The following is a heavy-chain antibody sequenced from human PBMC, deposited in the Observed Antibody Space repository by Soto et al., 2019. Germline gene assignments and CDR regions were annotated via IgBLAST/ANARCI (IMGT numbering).Heavy chain of an antibody. Sequence: QVQLVQSGAEVKKPGASVKVSCKTSGYTFTSYGITWVRQAPGQGLEWMGWISAYNGDTDYAQRLQGRVTMTTDASTTTAYMERRSLTSDDTAIYYCARDEQWVIDYWGQGTLVTVSS. J-gene: IGHJ4*02. V-gene: IGHV1-18*04. CDR2: ISAYNGDT. CDR3: ARDEQWVIDY. CDR1: GYTFTSYG. D-gene: IGHD1-26*01.